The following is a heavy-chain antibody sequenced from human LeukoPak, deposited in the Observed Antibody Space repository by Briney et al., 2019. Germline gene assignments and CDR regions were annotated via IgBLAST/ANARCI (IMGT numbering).Heavy chain of an antibody. J-gene: IGHJ4*02. D-gene: IGHD6-13*01. V-gene: IGHV4-39*07. CDR1: GGSFSSGHYY. CDR2: IYSGST. CDR3: ARTSGYSSSWYLYY. Sequence: SETLSLTCTVSGGSFSSGHYYRGWIRQSPGKGLEWIGSIYSGSTYYNPSLKSRVTISIDTSKNQFSLKLSSVTAADTAVYYCARTSGYSSSWYLYYWGQGTLVTVSS.